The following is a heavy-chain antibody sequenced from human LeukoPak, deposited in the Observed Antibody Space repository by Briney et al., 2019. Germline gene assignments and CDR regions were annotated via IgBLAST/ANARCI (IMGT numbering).Heavy chain of an antibody. V-gene: IGHV4-39*01. Sequence: PETLSLTCTVSGGSISSISYYWGWIRQPPGKGLEWIGSIYYSGRTYYNPSLKSRVTISVDTSKNQFSLKLSSVPAADTAVYYCARQDCSGGSCLSFDYWGQGTLVTVSS. D-gene: IGHD2-15*01. CDR2: IYYSGRT. CDR3: ARQDCSGGSCLSFDY. J-gene: IGHJ4*02. CDR1: GGSISSISYY.